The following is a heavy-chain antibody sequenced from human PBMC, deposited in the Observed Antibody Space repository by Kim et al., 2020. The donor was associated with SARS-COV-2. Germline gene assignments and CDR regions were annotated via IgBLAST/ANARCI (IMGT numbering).Heavy chain of an antibody. CDR1: GGSISGYY. D-gene: IGHD6-13*01. CDR2: IYYSGGT. J-gene: IGHJ4*02. Sequence: SETLSLTCTVSGGSISGYYWSWILQPPGKGLEWIGSIYYSGGTDYNPSLNSRVTISVDTSKNQFSRKLTSMTAADTAVYYCARSRRPAAHPFPFDYWGQGPLVTVSS. V-gene: IGHV4-59*08. CDR3: ARSRRPAAHPFPFDY.